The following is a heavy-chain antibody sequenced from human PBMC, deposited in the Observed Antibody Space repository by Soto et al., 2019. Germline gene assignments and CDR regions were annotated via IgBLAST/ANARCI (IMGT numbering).Heavy chain of an antibody. CDR1: GGSISSYY. D-gene: IGHD3-22*01. Sequence: SETLSLTCTVSGGSISSYYWSWIRQPPGKGLEWIGYIYYSGSTNYNPSPKSRVTISVDTSKNQFSLKLSSVTAADTAVYYCARDSSGYHNWFDPWGQGTLVTVSS. J-gene: IGHJ5*02. CDR3: ARDSSGYHNWFDP. V-gene: IGHV4-59*01. CDR2: IYYSGST.